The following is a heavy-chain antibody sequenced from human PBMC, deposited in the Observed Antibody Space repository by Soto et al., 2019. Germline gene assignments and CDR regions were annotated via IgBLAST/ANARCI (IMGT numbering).Heavy chain of an antibody. CDR2: ISDSGATT. CDR3: AKDKLDSGSSMGNWFDP. Sequence: GGSLRLSCSASGFTFTSCAMSWVRQAPGKGLEWVSSISDSGATTYYADSVKGRFTISRDNSENALYLQMNSLRAEDTAVYYCAKDKLDSGSSMGNWFDPWGQGTLVTVS. CDR1: GFTFTSCA. D-gene: IGHD3-10*01. V-gene: IGHV3-23*01. J-gene: IGHJ5*02.